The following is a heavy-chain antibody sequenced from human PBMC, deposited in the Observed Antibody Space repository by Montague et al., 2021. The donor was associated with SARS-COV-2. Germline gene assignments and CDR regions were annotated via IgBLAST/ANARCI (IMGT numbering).Heavy chain of an antibody. CDR2: IKYSGVT. V-gene: IGHV4-34*01. J-gene: IGHJ1*01. D-gene: IGHD3-10*01. Sequence: SETLSLTCAVYGGSFSGYDWSWVRQSPRRGLEWIGHIKYSGVTNYNPSLKTRVTISIDTSKNQFSLKLTSVTAADTARYYCARGVPGYWGQGSLVTVSS. CDR3: ARGVPGY. CDR1: GGSFSGYD.